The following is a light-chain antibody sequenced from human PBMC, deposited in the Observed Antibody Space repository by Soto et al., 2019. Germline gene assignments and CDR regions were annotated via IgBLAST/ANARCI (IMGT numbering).Light chain of an antibody. CDR1: QDISNY. V-gene: IGKV1-33*01. CDR3: QQYDNLPT. J-gene: IGKJ3*01. Sequence: DIQMTQSPSSLSASVGDRVTITFQASQDISNYLNWYQQKPGKAPKLLIYDASNLETGVTSRFSGSGSGTDFTFTISSLQPEDIATYSCQQYDNLPTFGPGNKLDIK. CDR2: DAS.